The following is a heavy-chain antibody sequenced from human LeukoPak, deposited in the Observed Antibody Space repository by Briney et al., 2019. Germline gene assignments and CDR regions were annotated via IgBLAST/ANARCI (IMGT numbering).Heavy chain of an antibody. J-gene: IGHJ4*02. V-gene: IGHV3-23*01. CDR3: AKERLNPSRYFDY. Sequence: GGSLRLSCAASGFTFSSYEMNWVRQAPGKGLEWVSAIGGGGRSTYYADSVKGRFTISRDNSKNTLYLQMNSLRAEDTAVYYCAKERLNPSRYFDYWGQGTLVTVSS. CDR2: IGGGGRST. CDR1: GFTFSSYE. D-gene: IGHD3-22*01.